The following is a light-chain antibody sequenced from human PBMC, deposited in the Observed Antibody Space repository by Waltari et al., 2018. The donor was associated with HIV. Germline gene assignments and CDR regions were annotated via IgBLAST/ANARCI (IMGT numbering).Light chain of an antibody. CDR3: QVWDSSNEHVV. CDR2: YNS. V-gene: IGLV3-21*04. Sequence: SYVLTQPPSVSVAPGAAATISCGAWNIGGKSVHWYKQQPGQAPVLVTRYNSDRPSGIPDRISGSNSGHTATLTITSVEAGDEATYYCQVWDSSNEHVVCGGGTELTVL. J-gene: IGLJ3*02. CDR1: NIGGKS.